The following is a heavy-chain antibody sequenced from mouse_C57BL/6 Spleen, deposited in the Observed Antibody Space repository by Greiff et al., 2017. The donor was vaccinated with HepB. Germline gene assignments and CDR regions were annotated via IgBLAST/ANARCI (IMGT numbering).Heavy chain of an antibody. D-gene: IGHD1-1*01. V-gene: IGHV1-61*01. J-gene: IGHJ3*01. Sequence: QVQLQQPGAELVRPGSSVKLSCKASGYTFTSYWMDWVKQRPGQGLEWIGNIYPSDSETHYNQKFKDKATLTVDKSSSTAYMQLSSLTSEDSAVNYCAGYGSSPFAYWGQGTLVTVSA. CDR3: AGYGSSPFAY. CDR1: GYTFTSYW. CDR2: IYPSDSET.